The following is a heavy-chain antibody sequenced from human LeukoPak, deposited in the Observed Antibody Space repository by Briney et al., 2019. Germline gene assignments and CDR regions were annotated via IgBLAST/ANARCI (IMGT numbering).Heavy chain of an antibody. CDR2: LKCDGSIT. D-gene: IGHD3-10*01. CDR3: VVLGSLPLDP. CDR1: GFSNNPYW. Sequence: PGGSLRLSCAASGFSNNPYWMHWVRQAPGRGLVWVSSLKCDGSITDHADSVKRRFTISRDNTKNTLYLQRNSLRAEDTAVYYCVVLGSLPLDPWGQGTLVTVSS. J-gene: IGHJ5*02. V-gene: IGHV3-74*01.